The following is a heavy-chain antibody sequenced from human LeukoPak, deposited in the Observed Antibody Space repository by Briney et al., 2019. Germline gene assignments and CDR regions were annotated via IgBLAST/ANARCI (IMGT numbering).Heavy chain of an antibody. CDR3: ARLDVHYRSGTVYFYFDL. V-gene: IGHV4-38-2*02. J-gene: IGHJ5*02. CDR2: IHHSGST. CDR1: GYFISSGYY. D-gene: IGHD3-10*01. Sequence: PSETLSLTCTVSGYFISSGYYWGWIRQPPGKGLQWIGSIHHSGSTYYNPSLKSRVTLSVDTSKNQISLNLNSVTAADTAVYYCARLDVHYRSGTVYFYFDLWGQGTLVTVSS.